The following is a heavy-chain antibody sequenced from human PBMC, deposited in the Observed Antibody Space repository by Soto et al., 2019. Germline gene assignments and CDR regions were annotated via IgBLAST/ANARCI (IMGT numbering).Heavy chain of an antibody. CDR3: ARATNSVVVPAAGYWFDP. D-gene: IGHD2-2*01. Sequence: LSLTCTVSGGSISSGGYYWSWIRQHPGKGLEWIGYIYYSGSTYYNPSLKSRVTISVDTSKNQFSLKLSSVTAADTAVYYCARATNSVVVPAAGYWFDPLGQGALVTVSS. CDR2: IYYSGST. CDR1: GGSISSGGYY. J-gene: IGHJ5*02. V-gene: IGHV4-31*03.